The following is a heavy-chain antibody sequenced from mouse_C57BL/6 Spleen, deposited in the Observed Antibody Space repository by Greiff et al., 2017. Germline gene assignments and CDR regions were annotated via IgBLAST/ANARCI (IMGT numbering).Heavy chain of an antibody. Sequence: QVQLQQSGAELARPGASVKLSCKASGYTFTSYGISWVKQRTGQGLEWIGEIYPRSGNTYYNEKFKGKATLTADKSSSTAYMELRSLTSEDSAVYFCARWDRVYYSTIYAMDYWGQGTSVTVSS. D-gene: IGHD2-5*01. CDR2: IYPRSGNT. CDR1: GYTFTSYG. J-gene: IGHJ4*01. V-gene: IGHV1-81*01. CDR3: ARWDRVYYSTIYAMDY.